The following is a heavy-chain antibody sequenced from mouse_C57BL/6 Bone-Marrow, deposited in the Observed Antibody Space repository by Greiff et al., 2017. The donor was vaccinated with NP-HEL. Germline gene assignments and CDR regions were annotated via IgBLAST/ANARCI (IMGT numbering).Heavy chain of an antibody. D-gene: IGHD2-2*01. CDR3: ARSWLPFAY. CDR2: IYLRSGNT. V-gene: IGHV1-81*01. J-gene: IGHJ3*01. CDR1: ASPFTTYG. Sequence: VQLKESGAELARPGASVRLSCRASASPFTTYGISWVKQRPGQGLEGIGEIYLRSGNTYYNEKFKGKATLTADKSSSTAYMELRSLTSEDSAVYFCARSWLPFAYWGQGTLVTVSA.